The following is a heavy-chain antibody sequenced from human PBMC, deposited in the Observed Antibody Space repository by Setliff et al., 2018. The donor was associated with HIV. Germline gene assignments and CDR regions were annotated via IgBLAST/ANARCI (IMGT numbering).Heavy chain of an antibody. CDR3: VRDPRFSGYAQAFDF. J-gene: IGHJ4*02. D-gene: IGHD5-12*01. Sequence: WASVKVSCKASGYTFTYLFIHWVRLAPGRGLEWMGVINPKSGDTNYAQKFQGRVTMTRDTSISTAYMELDRLGSDDTAVYYCVRDPRFSGYAQAFDFWGQGSLVTVSS. CDR2: INPKSGDT. CDR1: GYTFTYLF. V-gene: IGHV1-2*02.